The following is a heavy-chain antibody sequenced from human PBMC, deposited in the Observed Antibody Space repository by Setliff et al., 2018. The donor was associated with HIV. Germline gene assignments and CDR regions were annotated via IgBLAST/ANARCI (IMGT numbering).Heavy chain of an antibody. V-gene: IGHV5-51*01. CDR1: GYSFATYW. D-gene: IGHD3-10*01. CDR2: IYPDDSDT. CDR3: ARSMGFKATTRLDF. J-gene: IGHJ4*02. Sequence: PGESLKISCKGSGYSFATYWIGWVRQMPGKGLEWGGVIYPDDSDTRYSPSFQGQVSMSADKSINTAYLQWSSLKASDTAVYYCARSMGFKATTRLDFWGPGTLVTVS.